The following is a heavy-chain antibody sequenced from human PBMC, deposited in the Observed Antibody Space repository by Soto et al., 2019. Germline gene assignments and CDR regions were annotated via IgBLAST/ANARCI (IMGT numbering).Heavy chain of an antibody. Sequence: QVQLVQSGAEVKKPGSSVKVSCKASGGTFSRDSISWVRQAPGQGLEWMGRIIPILDIANYAQRFQGRVTITADKSTSTSYMELSSLRSEDTAVYYCARVGPLGYCSSNSCSVDWYFDYWGQGTLVTVSS. V-gene: IGHV1-69*02. D-gene: IGHD2-2*01. J-gene: IGHJ4*02. CDR2: IIPILDIA. CDR1: GGTFSRDS. CDR3: ARVGPLGYCSSNSCSVDWYFDY.